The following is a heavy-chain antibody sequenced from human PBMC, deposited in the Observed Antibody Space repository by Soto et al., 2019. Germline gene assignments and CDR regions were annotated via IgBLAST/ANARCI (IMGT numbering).Heavy chain of an antibody. J-gene: IGHJ4*02. CDR3: ARDSGYTSGLVTFDD. V-gene: IGHV3-53*01. CDR2: IYSGGNT. Sequence: GGSLRLSCAASGFTVSGNYMTWVRQAPGKGLEWVSVIYSGGNTYYADSVQGRFTISRDNSKNTLYLEMNSLRAEDTAVYYCARDSGYTSGLVTFDDWGQGTRVTVAS. CDR1: GFTVSGNY. D-gene: IGHD6-19*01.